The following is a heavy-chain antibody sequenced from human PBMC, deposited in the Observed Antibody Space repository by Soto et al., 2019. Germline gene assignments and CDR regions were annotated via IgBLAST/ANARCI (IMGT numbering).Heavy chain of an antibody. CDR1: GFTLSVSG. CDR3: ARIYCSTTSCYIDY. J-gene: IGHJ4*02. D-gene: IGHD2-2*02. CDR2: INQGGSAK. Sequence: GGSLRLSCAASGFTLSVSGMHWVRQASGKGLEWVANINQGGSAKYYLDSVKGRFTISRDNAKNSLDLQMNSLRAEDTAVYYCARIYCSTTSCYIDYWGQGTLVTVSS. V-gene: IGHV3-7*01.